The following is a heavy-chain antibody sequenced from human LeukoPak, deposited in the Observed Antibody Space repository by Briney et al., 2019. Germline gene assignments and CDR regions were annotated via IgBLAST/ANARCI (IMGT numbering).Heavy chain of an antibody. V-gene: IGHV4-61*05. CDR1: GGSISSSSYY. D-gene: IGHD3-22*01. CDR3: ARAWYYDSLAYGMDV. Sequence: PSETLSLTCTVSGGSISSSSYYWGWIRQPPGKGLEWIGYIYYSGSTNYNPSLKSRVTISVDTSKNQFSLKLSSVTAADTAVYYCARAWYYDSLAYGMDVWGQGTTVTVSS. CDR2: IYYSGST. J-gene: IGHJ6*02.